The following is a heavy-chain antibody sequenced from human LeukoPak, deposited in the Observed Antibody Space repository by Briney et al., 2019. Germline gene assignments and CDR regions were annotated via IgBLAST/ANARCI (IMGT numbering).Heavy chain of an antibody. CDR3: ARSTYYYDSSGYYPNWFDP. D-gene: IGHD3-22*01. V-gene: IGHV4-30-2*01. CDR2: IYHSGST. CDR1: GGPISSGGYS. Sequence: SETLSLTCAVSGGPISSGGYSWSWIRQPPGKGLEWIGYIYHSGSTYYNPSLKSRVTISVDRSKNQFSLKLSSVTAADTAVYYCARSTYYYDSSGYYPNWFDPWGQGTLVTVSS. J-gene: IGHJ5*02.